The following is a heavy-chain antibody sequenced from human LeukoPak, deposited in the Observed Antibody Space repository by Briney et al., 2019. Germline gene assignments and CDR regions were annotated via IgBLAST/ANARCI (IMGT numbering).Heavy chain of an antibody. J-gene: IGHJ4*02. CDR2: ISYDGSNK. Sequence: GGSLRLSCAASGFTFSSYGMHWVRQAPGKGLEWVAVISYDGSNKYYADSVKGRFTISRDNSKNTLYLQMNSLRAEDTAVYYCAKDNAAYYDSSGLFDYWGQGTLVTVSS. D-gene: IGHD3-22*01. V-gene: IGHV3-30*18. CDR1: GFTFSSYG. CDR3: AKDNAAYYDSSGLFDY.